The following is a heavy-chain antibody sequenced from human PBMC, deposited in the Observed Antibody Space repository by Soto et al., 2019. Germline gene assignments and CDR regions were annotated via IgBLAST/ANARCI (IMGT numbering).Heavy chain of an antibody. J-gene: IGHJ4*02. CDR3: ARGGSRRVLVEGMLLDDSSDSSPTAIDI. CDR2: ISAYNGNT. CDR1: GYTFTSYG. Sequence: ASVKVSCKASGYTFTSYGISWVRQAPGQGLEWMGWISAYNGNTNYAQKLQGRVTMTTDTSTSTAYMELRSLRSDDTAVYYCARGGSRRVLVEGMLLDDSSDSSPTAIDIWGQGNLLTISS. D-gene: IGHD3-22*01. V-gene: IGHV1-18*01.